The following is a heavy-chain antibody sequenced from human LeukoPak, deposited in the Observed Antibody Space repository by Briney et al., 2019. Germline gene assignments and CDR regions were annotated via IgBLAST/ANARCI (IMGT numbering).Heavy chain of an antibody. CDR1: GFTFSSYA. CDR2: ISGSGGST. CDR3: TSVGYGEYYFDN. Sequence: PGGSLRLSCAASGFTFSSYATSWVRQAPGKGLEWVSAISGSGGSTYYADSVKGRFTISRDNSKNTLYLQMNSLRAEDTAVYYCTSVGYGEYYFDNWGQGTLVTVSS. J-gene: IGHJ4*02. D-gene: IGHD4-17*01. V-gene: IGHV3-23*01.